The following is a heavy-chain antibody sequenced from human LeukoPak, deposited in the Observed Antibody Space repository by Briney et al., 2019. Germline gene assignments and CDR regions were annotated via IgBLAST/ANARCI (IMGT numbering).Heavy chain of an antibody. Sequence: GGSLRLSCAASGFTFSSYSMNWVCQAPGKGLEWVSSISSSSSYIYYADSVKGRFTISRDNAKNSLYLQMNSLRVEEMAVYYCAKLRGPSSSSENNWFDPWGQGTLVTVSS. J-gene: IGHJ5*02. D-gene: IGHD6-6*01. CDR1: GFTFSSYS. V-gene: IGHV3-21*04. CDR2: ISSSSSYI. CDR3: AKLRGPSSSSENNWFDP.